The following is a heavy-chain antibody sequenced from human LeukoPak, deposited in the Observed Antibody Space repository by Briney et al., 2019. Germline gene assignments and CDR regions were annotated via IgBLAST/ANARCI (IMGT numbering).Heavy chain of an antibody. CDR3: ARDITIFPFDP. CDR1: GGTFSSYA. D-gene: IGHD3-3*01. V-gene: IGHV1-69*04. Sequence: ASVKVSCKASGGTFSSYAISWVRQAPGQGLEWMGRIIPILGIANYAQKFQGRVTITADKSTSTAYMELSSLRSEDTAVYYCARDITIFPFDPWGQGTLVTVSS. CDR2: IIPILGIA. J-gene: IGHJ5*02.